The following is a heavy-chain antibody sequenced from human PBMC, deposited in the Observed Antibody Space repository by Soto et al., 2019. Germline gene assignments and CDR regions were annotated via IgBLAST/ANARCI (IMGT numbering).Heavy chain of an antibody. J-gene: IGHJ4*02. D-gene: IGHD3-3*01. Sequence: GGSLRLSCAASGFTFSSYAMSWVRQAPGRGLEWVSAISGSGGSTYYADSVKGRFTISRDNSKNTLYLQMNSLRAEDTAVYYCGKYCDFWSGYFDYLGPGTLVHVSS. CDR1: GFTFSSYA. CDR3: GKYCDFWSGYFDY. V-gene: IGHV3-23*01. CDR2: ISGSGGST.